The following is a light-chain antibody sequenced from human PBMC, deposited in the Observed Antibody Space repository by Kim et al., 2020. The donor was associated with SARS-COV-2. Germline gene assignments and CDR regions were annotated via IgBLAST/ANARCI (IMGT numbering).Light chain of an antibody. CDR2: QDS. J-gene: IGLJ3*02. CDR3: QAWDSSTAV. CDR1: KLGDKY. V-gene: IGLV3-1*01. Sequence: SVSPGQTASITCSGHKLGDKYACWYQQKPGQSPLLVIYQDSKRPSGIPERFSGSNSGNTATLTISGTQAMDEADYYCQAWDSSTAVFGGGTQLTVL.